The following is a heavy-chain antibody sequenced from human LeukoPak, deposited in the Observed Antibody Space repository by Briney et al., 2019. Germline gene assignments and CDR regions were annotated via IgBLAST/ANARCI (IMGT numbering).Heavy chain of an antibody. J-gene: IGHJ3*02. Sequence: ASVKVSCKASGYTFTSYGISWVRQAPGQGLEWMGWISAYNGNTDYAQKLQGRVTMTTDTSTSTAYMELRSLRSDDTAVYYCARALVVVAAGWGYAFDIWGQGTMVTVSS. CDR1: GYTFTSYG. D-gene: IGHD2-15*01. CDR3: ARALVVVAAGWGYAFDI. CDR2: ISAYNGNT. V-gene: IGHV1-18*01.